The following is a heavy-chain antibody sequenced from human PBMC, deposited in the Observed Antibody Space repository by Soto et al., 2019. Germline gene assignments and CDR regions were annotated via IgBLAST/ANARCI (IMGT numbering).Heavy chain of an antibody. J-gene: IGHJ6*02. CDR3: ARAVGYCRSTRCYPGGYYYYGMDV. D-gene: IGHD2-2*01. CDR1: GYTFTGYY. Sequence: ASVKVSCKASGYTFTGYYMHWVRQAPGQGLEWMGWINPNSGGTNYAQKFQGRVTMTRDTSISTAYMELSRLRSDDTAVYYCARAVGYCRSTRCYPGGYYYYGMDVWGPGTPLAFS. CDR2: INPNSGGT. V-gene: IGHV1-2*02.